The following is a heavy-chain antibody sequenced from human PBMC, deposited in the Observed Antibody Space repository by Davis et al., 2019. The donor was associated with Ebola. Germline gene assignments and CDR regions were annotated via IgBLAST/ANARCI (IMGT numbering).Heavy chain of an antibody. CDR3: ARGGGLLYFYYYGMDV. CDR1: AASFSGYY. V-gene: IGHV4-34*01. D-gene: IGHD2-15*01. CDR2: INHSGST. Sequence: MPSETLSLTCAVYAASFSGYYWSWIRQPPGKGLEWIGEINHSGSTNYNPSLKSRVTISVDTSKNQFSLKLSSVTAADTAVYYCARGGGLLYFYYYGMDVWGQGTTVTVSS. J-gene: IGHJ6*02.